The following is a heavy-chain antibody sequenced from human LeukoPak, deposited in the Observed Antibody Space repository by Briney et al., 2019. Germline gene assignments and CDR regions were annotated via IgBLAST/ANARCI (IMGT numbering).Heavy chain of an antibody. CDR3: AKDGGWELLHYYYGMDV. V-gene: IGHV3-30*18. D-gene: IGHD1-26*01. J-gene: IGHJ6*02. Sequence: GGSLRLSCAASGFTFSSYGMHWVRQAPGKGLERVAVISYDGGNKYYADSVKGRFTISRDNSKNTLYLQMNSLRAEDTAVYYCAKDGGWELLHYYYGMDVWGQGTTVTVSS. CDR1: GFTFSSYG. CDR2: ISYDGGNK.